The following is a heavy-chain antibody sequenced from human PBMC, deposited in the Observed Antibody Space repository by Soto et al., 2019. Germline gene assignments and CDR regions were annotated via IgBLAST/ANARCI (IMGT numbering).Heavy chain of an antibody. J-gene: IGHJ4*02. CDR2: ISWNSGNI. V-gene: IGHV3-9*01. CDR1: GFTFDDYA. CDR3: VRSKGGYSYGTPFDY. D-gene: IGHD5-18*01. Sequence: EVQLEESGGALGQPGRSLRLSCAASGFTFDDYAMYWVRQVLGKGLEWVSSISWNSGNIGYADSVKGRFTTSRDNAENSLYLQMNRLRPEDTALYYCVRSKGGYSYGTPFDYWGQGTLVTVSS.